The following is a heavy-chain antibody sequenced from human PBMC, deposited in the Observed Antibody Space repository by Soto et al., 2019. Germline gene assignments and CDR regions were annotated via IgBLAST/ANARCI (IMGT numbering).Heavy chain of an antibody. CDR2: IYHSGST. J-gene: IGHJ5*02. D-gene: IGHD2-15*01. CDR1: GGSISSSNW. V-gene: IGHV4-4*02. CDR3: AYAPSVATNWFDP. Sequence: QVQLQESGPGLVKPSGTLSLTCAVSGGSISSSNWWSWVRQPPGKGLEWIGEIYHSGSTNYNPSPNXRVXRSVDKSKTQFSLKLSSVTAAGTAVYYCAYAPSVATNWFDPWGQGTLVTVSS.